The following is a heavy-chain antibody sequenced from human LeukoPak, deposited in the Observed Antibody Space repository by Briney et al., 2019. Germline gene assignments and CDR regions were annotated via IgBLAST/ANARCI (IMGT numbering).Heavy chain of an antibody. V-gene: IGHV1-69*13. D-gene: IGHD6-6*01. CDR1: GGTFSTYG. CDR3: ARDLFRFSSSGDWFDP. CDR2: IIPVSDTT. Sequence: SVKVSCKASGGTFSTYGISWVRQAPGQGLEWMGGIIPVSDTTNYAQKFQDRATITADEYTNTAYMELRSLRSGDTAVYYCARDLFRFSSSGDWFDPWGQGTLVTVSS. J-gene: IGHJ5*02.